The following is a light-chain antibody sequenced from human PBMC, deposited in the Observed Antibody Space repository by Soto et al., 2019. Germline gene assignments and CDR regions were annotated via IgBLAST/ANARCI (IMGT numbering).Light chain of an antibody. J-gene: IGLJ1*01. Sequence: QSALTQPASVSGSPGQSITISCTGTSSDVGTYKYVSWYQQHPGKAPKLMIYDVSNRPSGISNRFSGSKSGNTASLTISGLQADDVADYYCSSYTSSSTYVFGTGTKLTVL. V-gene: IGLV2-14*01. CDR1: SSDVGTYKY. CDR3: SSYTSSSTYV. CDR2: DVS.